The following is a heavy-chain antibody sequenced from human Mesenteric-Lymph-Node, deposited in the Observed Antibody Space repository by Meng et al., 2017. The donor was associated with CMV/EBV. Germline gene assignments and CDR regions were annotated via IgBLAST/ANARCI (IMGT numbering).Heavy chain of an antibody. D-gene: IGHD3-16*02. Sequence: SGPTLVKPTQTLTLTCTFSGFSLSTSGVGVVWIRQPPGKALEWLALIYWNDDKRYISSLKSRLTVTKDTSKNQVVLTMTNMDPVDTATYYCAHNSHHPWGTYRDYYFDYWGQGTLVTVSS. CDR1: GFSLSTSGVG. V-gene: IGHV2-5*01. CDR3: AHNSHHPWGTYRDYYFDY. CDR2: IYWNDDK. J-gene: IGHJ4*02.